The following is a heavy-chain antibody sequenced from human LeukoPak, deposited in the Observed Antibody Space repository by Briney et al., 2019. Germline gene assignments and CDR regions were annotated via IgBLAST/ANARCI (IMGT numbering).Heavy chain of an antibody. CDR2: ISGSGGRT. J-gene: IGHJ4*02. Sequence: GGSLRLSCAASGFTFSSYAMNWVRQAPGKGLEWVSGISGSGGRTYYADSVKGRFTISRDNSKSTLYLQMNSLRAEDTAVYYCVRDDGLAGTPFDYWGQGTLVTVSS. V-gene: IGHV3-23*01. CDR1: GFTFSSYA. D-gene: IGHD6-19*01. CDR3: VRDDGLAGTPFDY.